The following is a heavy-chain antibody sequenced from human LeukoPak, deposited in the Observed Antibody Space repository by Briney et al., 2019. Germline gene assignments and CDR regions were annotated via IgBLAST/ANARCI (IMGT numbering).Heavy chain of an antibody. J-gene: IGHJ3*02. CDR2: INHSGST. CDR3: ARGHSSGWSWGRAFDI. CDR1: GGSFSGYY. Sequence: TSETLSLTCAVYGGSFSGYYWSWIRQPPGKGLEWIGEINHSGSTNYNPSLKGRVTISVDTSKNQFSLKLSSVTAADTAVYYCARGHSSGWSWGRAFDIWGQGTMVTVSS. V-gene: IGHV4-34*01. D-gene: IGHD6-19*01.